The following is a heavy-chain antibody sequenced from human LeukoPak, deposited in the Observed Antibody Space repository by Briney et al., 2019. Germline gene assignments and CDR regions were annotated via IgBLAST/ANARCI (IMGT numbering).Heavy chain of an antibody. J-gene: IGHJ4*02. CDR3: ATYRQVLLPFES. V-gene: IGHV3-23*01. CDR1: GFTFSNAW. CDR2: IFPSGGEI. Sequence: GGSLRLSCGASGFTFSNAWMSWVRQAPGKGLEWVSSIFPSGGEIHYADSVRGRFTISRDNSKSTLSLQMNSLRAEDTAIYYCATYRQVLLPFESWGQGTLVTVSS. D-gene: IGHD2-8*02.